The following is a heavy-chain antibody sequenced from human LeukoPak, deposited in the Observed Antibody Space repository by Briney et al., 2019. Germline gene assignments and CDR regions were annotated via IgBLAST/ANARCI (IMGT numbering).Heavy chain of an antibody. J-gene: IGHJ4*02. Sequence: GESLKISCKGSGYSFSNHWIVWVRQMPGKGLEWMGLINPGDSDIRYSPSFQDRVTISADSSISTAYLQWSSLKASDTAIYYCARSDHGGYRYGRWGQGTLVTVSA. CDR3: ARSDHGGYRYGR. D-gene: IGHD5-18*01. CDR1: GYSFSNHW. V-gene: IGHV5-51*01. CDR2: INPGDSDI.